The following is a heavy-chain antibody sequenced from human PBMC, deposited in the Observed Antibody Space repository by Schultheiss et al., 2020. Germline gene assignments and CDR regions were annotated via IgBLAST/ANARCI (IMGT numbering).Heavy chain of an antibody. CDR1: GFTFSSYG. CDR3: ARDREDYDYIWGSYRHYFDY. D-gene: IGHD3-16*02. V-gene: IGHV3-21*04. CDR2: ISSSSSYI. J-gene: IGHJ4*02. Sequence: GGSLRLSCAASGFTFSSYGMHWVRQAPGKGLEWVSSISSSSSYIYYADSVKGRFTISRDNAKNSLYLQMNSLRAEDTAVYYCARDREDYDYIWGSYRHYFDYWGQGTLVTVSS.